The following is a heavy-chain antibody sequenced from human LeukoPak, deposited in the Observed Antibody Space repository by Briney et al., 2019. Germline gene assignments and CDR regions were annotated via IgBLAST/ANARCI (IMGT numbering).Heavy chain of an antibody. CDR3: ASMHTATSWFDP. CDR1: GGSISSSSYY. Sequence: SETLSLTCTVSGGSISSSSYYWGWIRQPPGKGLEWIGSIYYSGSTYYNPSLKSRVTISVDTSKNQFSLKLSSVTAADTAVYYCASMHTATSWFDPWGQGTLVTVSS. J-gene: IGHJ5*02. D-gene: IGHD2-21*01. V-gene: IGHV4-39*01. CDR2: IYYSGST.